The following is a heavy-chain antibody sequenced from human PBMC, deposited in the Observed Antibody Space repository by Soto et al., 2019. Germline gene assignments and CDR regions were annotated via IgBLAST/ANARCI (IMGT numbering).Heavy chain of an antibody. V-gene: IGHV3-53*01. Sequence: EVQPVESGGGLIPPWESLTLSCAASGFSVTSKNMNWVRQAPGKGLEWVSVIYRSGSTSYADSVKGRFSISRDISKNTVSLQMNALRAEDTAVYFCAREDVGGTTYLYHGMDVWGQGTTVTVS. CDR3: AREDVGGTTYLYHGMDV. D-gene: IGHD2-15*01. CDR2: IYRSGST. CDR1: GFSVTSKN. J-gene: IGHJ6*02.